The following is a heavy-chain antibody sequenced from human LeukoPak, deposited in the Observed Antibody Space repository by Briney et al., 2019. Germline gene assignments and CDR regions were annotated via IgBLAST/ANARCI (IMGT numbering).Heavy chain of an antibody. V-gene: IGHV3-74*01. CDR1: GFTFSSYW. Sequence: PGGSLRLSCAASGFTFSSYWMHWVRQAPGKGLVWVSRINSDGSSTSYADSVKGRFTISRDNAKNTLYLQMNSLRAEDTAVYYCARGLNYDILTGARTPFGYWGQGTLVTVSS. CDR3: ARGLNYDILTGARTPFGY. J-gene: IGHJ4*02. CDR2: INSDGSST. D-gene: IGHD3-9*01.